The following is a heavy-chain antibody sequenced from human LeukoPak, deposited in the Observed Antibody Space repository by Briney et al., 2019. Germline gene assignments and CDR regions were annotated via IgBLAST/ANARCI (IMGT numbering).Heavy chain of an antibody. J-gene: IGHJ4*02. CDR3: AKDRGGVPAVGFDY. CDR1: GFTFSSYS. CDR2: ISSSSSYI. V-gene: IGHV3-21*04. D-gene: IGHD2-2*01. Sequence: GGSLRLSCAASGFTFSSYSMNWVRQAPGKGLEWVSSISSSSSYIYYADSVKGRFTISRDNAKNSLYLQMNSLRAEDMALYYCAKDRGGVPAVGFDYWGQGTLVTVSS.